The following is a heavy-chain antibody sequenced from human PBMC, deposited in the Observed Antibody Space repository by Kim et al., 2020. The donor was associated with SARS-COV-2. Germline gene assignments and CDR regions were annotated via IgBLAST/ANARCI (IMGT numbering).Heavy chain of an antibody. Sequence: ASVKVSCKASDYRFSKYGISWVRQAPGQGLEWMGWVSGYNGKTNYAQRFQDRVTMTTDTSTTTAYMELRGLRFDDTAVYYCARETFMIRFDPWGQGTQAT. CDR3: ARETFMIRFDP. D-gene: IGHD3-16*01. V-gene: IGHV1-18*01. J-gene: IGHJ5*02. CDR1: DYRFSKYG. CDR2: VSGYNGKT.